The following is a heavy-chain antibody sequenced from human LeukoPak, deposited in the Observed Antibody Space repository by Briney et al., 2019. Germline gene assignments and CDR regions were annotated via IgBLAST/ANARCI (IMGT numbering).Heavy chain of an antibody. CDR1: GFSFSTYG. CDR2: MSYDGSHK. Sequence: PGGSLRLSCAASGFSFSTYGMHWVRQAPGKGLEWVAVMSYDGSHKDYGDSVKGRFTISRDNSKNTLYLQMNSLRIEDTAVYFCARDLIGQLRHPVDYWGQGVLVTVSS. V-gene: IGHV3-30*03. CDR3: ARDLIGQLRHPVDY. D-gene: IGHD6-6*01. J-gene: IGHJ4*02.